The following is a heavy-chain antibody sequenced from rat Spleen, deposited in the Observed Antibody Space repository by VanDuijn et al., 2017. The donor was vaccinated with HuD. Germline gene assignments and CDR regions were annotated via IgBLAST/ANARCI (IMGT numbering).Heavy chain of an antibody. V-gene: IGHV5-29*01. J-gene: IGHJ1*01. Sequence: EVQLVDHGGGLVQPGRSLKLSCAPSGFSFSMYGMAWVRQAPTKGLEWVASISYDGRSTFYRDSVRARFTISRDNAKNTLYLQMDSLQSEDTATYYCARHEDYYSIYPHWYFDFWGPGTMVTVSS. CDR3: ARHEDYYSIYPHWYFDF. CDR1: GFSFSMYG. D-gene: IGHD1-2*01. CDR2: ISYDGRST.